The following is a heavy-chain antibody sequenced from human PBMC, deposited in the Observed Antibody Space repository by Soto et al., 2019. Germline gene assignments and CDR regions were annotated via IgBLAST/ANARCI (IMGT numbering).Heavy chain of an antibody. CDR3: AKSAPGSVNELYCSGGSCYPLDP. CDR2: ISGSGTST. J-gene: IGHJ5*02. V-gene: IGHV3-23*01. D-gene: IGHD2-15*01. Sequence: PGGSLRLSCAASGFTFTAYAMSWVRQAPGKGLEWVSAISGSGTSTYYVDSVKGRFTISRDNSKNTLYLQMNSLRAEDTAVYYCAKSAPGSVNELYCSGGSCYPLDPWGQGTLVTVSS. CDR1: GFTFTAYA.